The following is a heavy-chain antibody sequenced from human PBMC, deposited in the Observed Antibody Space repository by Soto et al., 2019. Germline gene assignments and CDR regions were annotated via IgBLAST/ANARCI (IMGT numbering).Heavy chain of an antibody. CDR3: AREKVAVPAAGYFDY. J-gene: IGHJ4*02. CDR2: ISYDGSNK. V-gene: IGHV3-30-3*01. Sequence: QVQLVESGGGVVQPGRSLRLSCAASGFTFSSYAMHWVRQAPGKGLEWVAVISYDGSNKYYADSVKGRFTISRDNSKNTLYMQMNSLRAEDTAVYYCAREKVAVPAAGYFDYWGQGTLVTVSS. D-gene: IGHD6-19*01. CDR1: GFTFSSYA.